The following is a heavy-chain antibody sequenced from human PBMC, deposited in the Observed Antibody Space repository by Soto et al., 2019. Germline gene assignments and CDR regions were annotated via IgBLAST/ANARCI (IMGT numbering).Heavy chain of an antibody. CDR2: ISVYNGNT. Sequence: QVQLVQSGAEVKKPGASVKVSCKASGYTFTSYGISWVRQAPGQGLEWMGWISVYNGNTNYAQKLHGRVTTSTDTATSTAYMQRRSLRSDDTAVYSCARDGGYGSGSHWGQGTLVTVSS. J-gene: IGHJ4*02. CDR1: GYTFTSYG. V-gene: IGHV1-18*01. D-gene: IGHD3-10*01. CDR3: ARDGGYGSGSH.